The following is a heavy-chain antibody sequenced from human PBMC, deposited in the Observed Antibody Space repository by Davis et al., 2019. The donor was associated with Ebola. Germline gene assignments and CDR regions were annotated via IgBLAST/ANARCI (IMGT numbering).Heavy chain of an antibody. CDR2: ISGSGGST. V-gene: IGHV3-64D*08. J-gene: IGHJ4*02. D-gene: IGHD6-13*01. Sequence: GESLKISCAASGFTFSSYAMHWVRQAPGKGLEWVSAISGSGGSTYYADSVKGRFTISRDNSKNTLYLQMSSLRAEDTAVYYCVKGIAAAGTYYWGQGTLVTVSS. CDR1: GFTFSSYA. CDR3: VKGIAAAGTYY.